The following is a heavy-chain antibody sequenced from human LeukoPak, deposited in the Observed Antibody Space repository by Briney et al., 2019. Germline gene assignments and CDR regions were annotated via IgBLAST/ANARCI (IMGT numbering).Heavy chain of an antibody. J-gene: IGHJ6*03. CDR1: GFTFSNYV. CDR3: ARSTVQSYYYYMDV. D-gene: IGHD4-11*01. V-gene: IGHV3-53*01. CDR2: IYSGGST. Sequence: GGSLRLSCAASGFTFSNYVMNWVRQAPGKGLEWVSVIYSGGSTYYADSVKGRFTISRDNSKNTLCLQMNSLRAEDTAVYYCARSTVQSYYYYMDVWGKGTTVTVSS.